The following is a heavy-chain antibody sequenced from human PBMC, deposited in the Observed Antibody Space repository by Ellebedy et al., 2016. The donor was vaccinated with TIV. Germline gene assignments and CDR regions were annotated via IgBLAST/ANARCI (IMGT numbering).Heavy chain of an antibody. CDR3: AQRRAVRGVISYFQH. D-gene: IGHD3-10*01. CDR2: ISSSSSYI. CDR1: GFTFSSYS. V-gene: IGHV3-21*01. Sequence: GGSLRLSXAASGFTFSSYSMNWVRQAPGKGLEWVSSISSSSSYIYYADSVKGRFTISRDNAKNSLYLQMNSLRAEDTAVYYCAQRRAVRGVISYFQHWGQGTLVTVSS. J-gene: IGHJ1*01.